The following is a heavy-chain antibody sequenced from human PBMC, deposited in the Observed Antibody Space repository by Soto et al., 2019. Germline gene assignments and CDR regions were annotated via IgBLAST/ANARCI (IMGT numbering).Heavy chain of an antibody. V-gene: IGHV1-2*04. J-gene: IGHJ3*02. D-gene: IGHD3-10*01. CDR1: GYTFTGHY. Sequence: ASVKVSCKASGYTFTGHYMHWVRQAPGQGPEWMGWINPKSGGTHYAQKFQDWVTMTRDTSISTAYMELSRLTSDDTAMYYCARGAVIKARGAFDIWGQGTMVNVS. CDR2: INPKSGGT. CDR3: ARGAVIKARGAFDI.